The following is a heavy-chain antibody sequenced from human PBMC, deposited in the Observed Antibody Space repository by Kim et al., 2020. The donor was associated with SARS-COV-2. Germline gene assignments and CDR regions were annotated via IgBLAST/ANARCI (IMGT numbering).Heavy chain of an antibody. CDR2: IDPSDSYT. CDR3: ARQTSSTTPFDY. Sequence: GESLKISCKGSGYSFTSYWISWVRQMPGKGLEWMGRIDPSDSYTNYSPSFQGHVTISADKSISTAYLQWSSLKASDTAMYYSARQTSSTTPFDYWGQGTLVTVSS. CDR1: GYSFTSYW. J-gene: IGHJ4*02. D-gene: IGHD1-1*01. V-gene: IGHV5-10-1*01.